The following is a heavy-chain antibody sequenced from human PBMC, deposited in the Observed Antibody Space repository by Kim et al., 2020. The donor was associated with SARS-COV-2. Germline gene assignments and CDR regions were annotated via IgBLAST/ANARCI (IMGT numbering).Heavy chain of an antibody. J-gene: IGHJ4*02. V-gene: IGHV1-3*01. CDR2: NNAGNGNT. Sequence: ASVKVSCKASGYTFTSYLMQWVRQAPGQRLEWMGWNNAGNGNTKYSQKFQGRVTISRDTSASTAYMELSSQRSEDTAVYYCARPRSDRSIWYHEFDCWGQ. D-gene: IGHD6-13*01. CDR3: ARPRSDRSIWYHEFDC. CDR1: GYTFTSYL.